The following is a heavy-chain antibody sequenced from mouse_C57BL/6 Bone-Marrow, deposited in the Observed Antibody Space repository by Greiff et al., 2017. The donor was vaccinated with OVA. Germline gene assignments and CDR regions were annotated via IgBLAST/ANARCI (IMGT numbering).Heavy chain of an antibody. J-gene: IGHJ2*01. CDR3: TTSFPGSSAFDY. CDR1: GFNITDDY. Sequence: DVQLQESGAELVRPGASVKLSCTASGFNITDDYMHWVKQRPEQGLEWIGWIDTENGDTEYDSKFQGKGTITADTSSNTAYLQLSSLTSEDTAVYYCTTSFPGSSAFDYWGQGTTLTVSS. D-gene: IGHD1-1*01. CDR2: IDTENGDT. V-gene: IGHV14-4*01.